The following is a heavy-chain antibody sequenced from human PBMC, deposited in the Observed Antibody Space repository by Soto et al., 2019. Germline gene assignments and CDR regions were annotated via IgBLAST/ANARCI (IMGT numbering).Heavy chain of an antibody. V-gene: IGHV4-34*01. D-gene: IGHD3-3*01. CDR3: ARAGFWSGYYTLDY. Sequence: SETLSLTCAVYGGSFSGYYWSWIRQPPGKGLEWIGEINHSGSTNYNPSLKSRVTISVDTSKNQFSLKLSSVTAADTAVYYCARAGFWSGYYTLDYWGQGTLVTVSS. CDR1: GGSFSGYY. CDR2: INHSGST. J-gene: IGHJ4*02.